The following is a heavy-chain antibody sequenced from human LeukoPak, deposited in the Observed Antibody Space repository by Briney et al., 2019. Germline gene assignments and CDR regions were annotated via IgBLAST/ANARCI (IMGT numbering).Heavy chain of an antibody. V-gene: IGHV4-39*01. CDR1: GGSISSSSYY. D-gene: IGHD5-24*01. J-gene: IGHJ4*02. CDR3: ARIRRDGYKNAYYFDY. Sequence: SETLSLTCTVSGGSISSSSYYWGWIRQPPGKGLEWIGSIYYSGSTYYNPSLKSRVTISVDTSKNQFSLKLSSVTAADTAVYYYARIRRDGYKNAYYFDYWGQGTLVTVSS. CDR2: IYYSGST.